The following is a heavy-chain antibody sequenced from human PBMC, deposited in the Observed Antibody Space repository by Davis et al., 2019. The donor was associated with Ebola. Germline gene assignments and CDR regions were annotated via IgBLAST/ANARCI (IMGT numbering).Heavy chain of an antibody. D-gene: IGHD2-15*01. Sequence: GESLKISCAASGFTFSSYGMHWVRQAPGKGLEWVAVISYDGSNKYYADSVKGRFTISRDNSKNTLYLQMNSLRAEDTAVYYCARVGCSGGSCYYYYGMDVWGKGTTVTVSS. CDR3: ARVGCSGGSCYYYYGMDV. J-gene: IGHJ6*04. CDR2: ISYDGSNK. V-gene: IGHV3-30*03. CDR1: GFTFSSYG.